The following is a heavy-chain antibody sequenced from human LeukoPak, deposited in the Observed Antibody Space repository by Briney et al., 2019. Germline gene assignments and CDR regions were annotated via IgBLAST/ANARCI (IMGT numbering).Heavy chain of an antibody. CDR2: IIPIFGTA. CDR3: ARDPYSSSWYSDY. Sequence: GASVKVSCKASGGTFSSYAISWVRQAPGQGLEWMGGIIPIFGTANYAQKFQGRVTMTEDTSTDTAYMELSSLRPEDTAVYYCARDPYSSSWYSDYWGQGTLVTVSS. CDR1: GGTFSSYA. D-gene: IGHD6-13*01. J-gene: IGHJ4*02. V-gene: IGHV1-69*06.